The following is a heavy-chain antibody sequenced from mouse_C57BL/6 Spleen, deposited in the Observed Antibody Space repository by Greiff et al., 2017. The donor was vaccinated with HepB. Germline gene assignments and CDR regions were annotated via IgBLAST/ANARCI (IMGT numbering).Heavy chain of an antibody. D-gene: IGHD2-1*01. J-gene: IGHJ2*01. CDR1: GYTFTDYE. CDR3: TRGYDGNPMRY. Sequence: QVQLKESGAELVRPGASVTLSCKASGYTFTDYEMHWVKQTPVHGLEWIGAIDPETGGTAYNQKFKGKAILTADKSSSTAYMELRSLTSEDSAVYYCTRGYDGNPMRYWGQGTTLTVSS. V-gene: IGHV1-15*01. CDR2: IDPETGGT.